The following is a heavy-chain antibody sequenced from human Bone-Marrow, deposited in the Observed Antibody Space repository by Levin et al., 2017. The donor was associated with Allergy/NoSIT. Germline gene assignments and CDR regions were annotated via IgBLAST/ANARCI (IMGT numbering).Heavy chain of an antibody. CDR1: GFSFSDYY. J-gene: IGHJ6*02. Sequence: PGESLKISCAASGFSFSDYYMTWIRQAPGKGLEWVAYSSSSGDSIAYAGSVKGRFTITRDNAKKSLFLQMNSLRAEDTAVYFCARYSSSSGSYYYGMDVWGQGTTVTVSS. CDR2: SSSSGDSI. D-gene: IGHD6-6*01. V-gene: IGHV3-11*01. CDR3: ARYSSSSGSYYYGMDV.